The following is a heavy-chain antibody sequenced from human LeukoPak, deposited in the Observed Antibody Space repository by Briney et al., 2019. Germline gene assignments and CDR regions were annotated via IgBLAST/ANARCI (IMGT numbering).Heavy chain of an antibody. D-gene: IGHD5-18*01. CDR1: GFTFNSYS. J-gene: IGHJ4*02. V-gene: IGHV3-21*01. Sequence: GGSLRLSCAASGFTFNSYSMNWVRQAPGKGLEWVSSISSSSSSIYYADSVKGRFTISRDNAKNSLYLQMNSLRAEDTAVYYCARASGDIVETATMGSYWGQGTLVTVSS. CDR3: ARASGDIVETATMGSY. CDR2: ISSSSSSI.